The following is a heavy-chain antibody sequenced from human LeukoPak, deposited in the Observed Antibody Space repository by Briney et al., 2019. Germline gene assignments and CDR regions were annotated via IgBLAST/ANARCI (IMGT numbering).Heavy chain of an antibody. CDR3: ARDLGRDGSGWYPYHDY. CDR1: GYSFTGYY. V-gene: IGHV1-2*02. CDR2: IIPNSGVT. J-gene: IGHJ4*02. D-gene: IGHD6-19*01. Sequence: ASVKVSCKASGYSFTGYYMHWVRQAPGQGLEWMGWIIPNSGVTNYAQKFQGRVTLTRDTSISTAYMELSRLTSGDTAVYYCARDLGRDGSGWYPYHDYWGQGTRVTVSS.